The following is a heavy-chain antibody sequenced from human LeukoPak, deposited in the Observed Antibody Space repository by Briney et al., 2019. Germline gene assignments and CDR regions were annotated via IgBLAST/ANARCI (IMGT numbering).Heavy chain of an antibody. D-gene: IGHD6-13*01. CDR2: ISGSGGST. J-gene: IGHJ4*02. Sequence: GGSLILTCAASGLTFSTYAMSWVRQAPGKGLEWVSTISGSGGSTYYADSVKGRFTISRDNSKNTLYLQMNSLRAEDTAVYYCAKATYSSSWNLYFDYWGQGTLVTVSS. V-gene: IGHV3-23*01. CDR3: AKATYSSSWNLYFDY. CDR1: GLTFSTYA.